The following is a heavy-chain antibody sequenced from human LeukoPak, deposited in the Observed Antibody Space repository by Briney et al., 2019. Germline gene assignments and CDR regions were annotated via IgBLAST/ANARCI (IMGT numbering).Heavy chain of an antibody. CDR2: IYSGGAT. J-gene: IGHJ4*02. V-gene: IGHV3-53*01. D-gene: IGHD3-10*01. Sequence: GGSLRLSCAASGFTVSSNYMSWVRQAPGKGLEWVSVIYSGGATYYADSVKGRFTISRDISKNTVYLQMNSLRVEDTAIYYCARDFSGTYYDYWGQGIQVTVSS. CDR3: ARDFSGTYYDY. CDR1: GFTVSSNY.